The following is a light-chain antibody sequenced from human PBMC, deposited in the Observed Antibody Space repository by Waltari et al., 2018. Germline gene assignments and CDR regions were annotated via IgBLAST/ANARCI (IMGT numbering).Light chain of an antibody. CDR3: QQYNSNSLLT. Sequence: EIQMTQSPSTLSASVGDRVTITCRASQSINNRLAWYQQKPGKAPNLLIYKASTLETGVPSRFSGSGSGTEFTLTISSLQPDDFATYYCQQYNSNSLLTFGGGTKVEIK. J-gene: IGKJ4*01. CDR2: KAS. CDR1: QSINNR. V-gene: IGKV1-5*03.